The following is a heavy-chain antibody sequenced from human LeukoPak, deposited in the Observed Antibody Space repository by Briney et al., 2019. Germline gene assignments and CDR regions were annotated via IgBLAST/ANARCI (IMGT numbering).Heavy chain of an antibody. CDR2: ISGSGGST. Sequence: GGSLRLSCAASGFTFSSYAMSWVRQAPGKGLEWVSVISGSGGSTYYADSVKGRFTISRDNSKNTLYLQMNSLRAEDTAVYYCAKDLILWFGELFPSDYWGQGTLVTVSS. D-gene: IGHD3-10*01. V-gene: IGHV3-23*01. J-gene: IGHJ4*02. CDR3: AKDLILWFGELFPSDY. CDR1: GFTFSSYA.